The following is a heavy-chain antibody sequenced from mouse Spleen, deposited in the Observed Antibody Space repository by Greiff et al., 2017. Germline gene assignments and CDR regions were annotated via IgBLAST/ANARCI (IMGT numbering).Heavy chain of an antibody. CDR3: AKFITTALYYAMDY. CDR2: IWRGGST. V-gene: IGHV2-5*01. Sequence: QVQLQQSGPGLVQPSQSLSITCTVSGFSLTSYGVHWVRQSPGKGLEWLGVIWRGGSTDYNAAFMSRLSITKDNSKSQVFFKMNSLQADDTAIYYCAKFITTALYYAMDYWGQGTSVTVSS. CDR1: GFSLTSYG. J-gene: IGHJ4*01. D-gene: IGHD1-2*01.